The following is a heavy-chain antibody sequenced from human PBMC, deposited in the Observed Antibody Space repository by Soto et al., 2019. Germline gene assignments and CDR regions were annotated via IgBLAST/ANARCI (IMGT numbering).Heavy chain of an antibody. V-gene: IGHV3-21*01. J-gene: IGHJ4*02. Sequence: GRPLRLPSTASGFTFSSSSINLVRQAPGKGLEWVSSISSSSSYIYYADSVKGRFTISRDNAKNSLYLQMNSLRPEATAVYYCARDSTDPFDYWGQGTLVTLSS. CDR3: ARDSTDPFDY. CDR1: GFTFSSSS. CDR2: ISSSSSYI.